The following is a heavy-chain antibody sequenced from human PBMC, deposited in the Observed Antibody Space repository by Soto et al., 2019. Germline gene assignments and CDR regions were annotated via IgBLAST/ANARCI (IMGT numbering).Heavy chain of an antibody. J-gene: IGHJ5*02. V-gene: IGHV4-30-2*01. D-gene: IGHD2-8*01. Sequence: SETLSLTCAVSGGSISSGGYSWSWIRQPPGKGLEWIGYIYHSGSTYYNPSLKSRVTISVDRSKNQFSLKLSSVTAADTAVYYCARGSLMVYAIIPWFDPWGQGTLVTVSS. CDR3: ARGSLMVYAIIPWFDP. CDR1: GGSISSGGYS. CDR2: IYHSGST.